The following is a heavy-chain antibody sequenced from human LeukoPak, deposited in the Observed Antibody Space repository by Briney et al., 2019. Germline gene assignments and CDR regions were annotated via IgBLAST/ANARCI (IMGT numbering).Heavy chain of an antibody. D-gene: IGHD1-1*01. CDR2: IAGDESQK. V-gene: IGHV3-7*01. CDR1: GFSFTSSW. CDR3: VRDLSPVSDRNVWYDALDI. Sequence: PGGSLRLSCVASGFSFTSSWMTWVRQAPGKGLEWVANIAGDESQKRYMDSVKGRFTISRDNAKNSLYLQLNGLRAEDTAIYYCVRDLSPVSDRNVWYDALDIWGQGTMVTVSS. J-gene: IGHJ3*02.